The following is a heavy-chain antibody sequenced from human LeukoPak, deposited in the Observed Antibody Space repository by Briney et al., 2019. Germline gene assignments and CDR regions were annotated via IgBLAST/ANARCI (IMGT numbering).Heavy chain of an antibody. CDR1: GFTFSSYS. CDR3: ARAHTRSGGSWGYMSDFDY. D-gene: IGHD2-15*01. V-gene: IGHV3-21*01. CDR2: ISSSSGYI. Sequence: PGGSLRLSCAASGFTFSSYSLNWVRQAPGKGLEWVSCISSSSGYIYYADSVKGRFTISRDNAKNSLYLQMNSLRAEDTAVYYCARAHTRSGGSWGYMSDFDYWGQGTLVTVSS. J-gene: IGHJ4*02.